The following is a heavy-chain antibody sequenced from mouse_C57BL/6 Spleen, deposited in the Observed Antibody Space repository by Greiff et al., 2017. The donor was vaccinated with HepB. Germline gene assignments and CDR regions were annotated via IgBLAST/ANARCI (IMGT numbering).Heavy chain of an antibody. D-gene: IGHD2-5*01. J-gene: IGHJ4*01. CDR3: AREDYSIPRDAMDY. CDR2: INPNNGGT. CDR1: GYTFTDYN. V-gene: IGHV1-22*01. Sequence: VQLQQSGPELVKPGASVKMSCKASGYTFTDYNMHWVKQSHGKSLEWIGYINPNNGGTSYNQKFKGKATLTVNNASSTAYMELRSLTSEDSAVYYCAREDYSIPRDAMDYWGQGTSVTVSS.